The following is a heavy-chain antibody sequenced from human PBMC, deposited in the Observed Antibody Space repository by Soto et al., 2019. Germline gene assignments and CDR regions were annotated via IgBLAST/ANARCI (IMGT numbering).Heavy chain of an antibody. J-gene: IGHJ4*02. CDR3: EHSLAFWSGYYPGFDY. D-gene: IGHD3-3*01. CDR2: IYWNDDK. V-gene: IGHV2-5*01. Sequence: QITLKESGPTLVKPTQTLTLTCTCSGFYLSTSGVTVGWIRQPPGKALEWLALIYWNDDKRYSPSLKNRLTITKDTSKNQGVLTTTSMDPVDTATYYCEHSLAFWSGYYPGFDYWGQGTLGTVSS. CDR1: GFYLSTSGVT.